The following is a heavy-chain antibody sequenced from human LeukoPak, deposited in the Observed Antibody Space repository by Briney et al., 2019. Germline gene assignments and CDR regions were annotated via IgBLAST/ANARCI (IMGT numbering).Heavy chain of an antibody. CDR3: ARDEGGYFDY. CDR1: GGSISSYY. Sequence: MTSETLSLTCTVSGGSISSYYWSWIRQPPGKGLEWIGYIYYSGSTNYNPSLKSRVTISVDTSKNQFSLKLSSVAAADTAVYYCARDEGGYFDYWGQGTLVTVSS. CDR2: IYYSGST. V-gene: IGHV4-59*01. J-gene: IGHJ4*02.